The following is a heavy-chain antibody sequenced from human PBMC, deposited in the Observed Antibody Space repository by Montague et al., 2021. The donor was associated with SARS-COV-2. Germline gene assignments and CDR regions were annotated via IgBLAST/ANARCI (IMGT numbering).Heavy chain of an antibody. CDR3: ARDPWRITIFGVVTRYGRDV. J-gene: IGHJ6*02. CDR2: IYYSGST. Sequence: SETLSLTCTVSGGSVSSGSYYWSWIRQPPGKGLEWIGNIYYSGSTNYNPSLKSRVTISVDTPKNQFSLKLSSVTAADTAVYYCARDPWRITIFGVVTRYGRDVWGQGTTVTVSS. CDR1: GGSVSSGSYY. D-gene: IGHD3-3*01. V-gene: IGHV4-61*01.